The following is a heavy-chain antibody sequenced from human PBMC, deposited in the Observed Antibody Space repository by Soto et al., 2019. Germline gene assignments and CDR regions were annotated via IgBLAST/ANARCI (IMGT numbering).Heavy chain of an antibody. CDR3: ARDRLVQLWGIHYYYYGMDV. V-gene: IGHV1-69*13. CDR1: GGTFSSYA. J-gene: IGHJ6*02. CDR2: IIPIFGTA. D-gene: IGHD5-18*01. Sequence: GASVKVSCKASGGTFSSYAISWVRQAPGQGLEWMGGIIPIFGTANYAQKFQGRVTITADESTSTAYMELSSLRSEDTAMYYCARDRLVQLWGIHYYYYGMDVGGQGTTVTVSS.